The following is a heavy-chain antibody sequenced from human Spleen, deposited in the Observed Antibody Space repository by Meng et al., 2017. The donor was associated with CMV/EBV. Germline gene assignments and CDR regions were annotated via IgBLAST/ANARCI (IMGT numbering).Heavy chain of an antibody. V-gene: IGHV1-46*01. CDR2: INPSGGWT. CDR3: ARDDWNSRTYNYYNTMDV. J-gene: IGHJ6*02. D-gene: IGHD1-7*01. CDR1: GYSFIRYY. Sequence: GGSLRLSCKASGYSFIRYYMHWVRQAPGQGLEWMGIINPSGGWTTYAQKFQGRVTMTSDTSTSTVYMEVSSLRSEDTAVYYCARDDWNSRTYNYYNTMDVWGQGTTVTVSS.